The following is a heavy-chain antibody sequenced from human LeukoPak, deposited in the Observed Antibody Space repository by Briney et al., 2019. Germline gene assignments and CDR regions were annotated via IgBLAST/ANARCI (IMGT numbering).Heavy chain of an antibody. CDR3: AKDERNWNYNLASQTYD. V-gene: IGHV3-23*01. D-gene: IGHD1-7*01. CDR2: ISGSGVST. J-gene: IGHJ4*02. Sequence: GGSLRLACAASGFRFSSYAMSWVRQAPGKGLEWVSAISGSGVSTYYADSVKGRFTVSRDNSKNTLYLQMGSLRAEDTAVYYCAKDERNWNYNLASQTYDWGQGTLVTVSS. CDR1: GFRFSSYA.